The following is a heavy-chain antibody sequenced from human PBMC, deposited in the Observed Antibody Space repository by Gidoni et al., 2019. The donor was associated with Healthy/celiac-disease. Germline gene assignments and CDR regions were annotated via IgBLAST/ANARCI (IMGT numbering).Heavy chain of an antibody. J-gene: IGHJ6*03. V-gene: IGHV2-5*02. CDR1: GFSLRTSGVV. D-gene: IGHD3-3*01. CDR3: AHRRVVKPPYYYYYMDV. CDR2: IYWDDDK. Sequence: QITLKESGPTLVKPTQTLTLTFPFSGFSLRTSGVVVGWIRQPPGKALAWLALIYWDDDKRYSPALKSRLTITKDTSKNQVVLTMTNMDPVDTATYYCAHRRVVKPPYYYYYMDVWGKGTTVTVSS.